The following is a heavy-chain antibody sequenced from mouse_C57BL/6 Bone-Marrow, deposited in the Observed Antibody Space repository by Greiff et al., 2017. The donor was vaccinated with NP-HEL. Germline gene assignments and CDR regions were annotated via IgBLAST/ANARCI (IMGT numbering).Heavy chain of an antibody. D-gene: IGHD3-3*01. CDR1: GYTFTSYG. CDR3: GDGNFAY. V-gene: IGHV1-81*01. J-gene: IGHJ3*01. Sequence: LVESGAELARPGASVKLSCKASGYTFTSYGISWVKQRTGQGLEWIGEIYPRSGNTYYNEKFKGKATLTADKSSSTAYMELRSLTSEDSAVYFCGDGNFAYWGQGTLVTVSA. CDR2: IYPRSGNT.